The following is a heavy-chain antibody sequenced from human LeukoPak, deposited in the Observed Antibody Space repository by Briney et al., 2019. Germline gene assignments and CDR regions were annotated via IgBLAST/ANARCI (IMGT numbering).Heavy chain of an antibody. CDR3: ASATLRFCSGSSCFTRDWYFHL. Sequence: GRSLRLSCTGSGFSFRDNAMGWFRQAPGKGLEWVGFIRSAAYDGTAVYAASVTGRFIVSRDDSKNVADLQMDSLKTEDTAVYYCASATLRFCSGSSCFTRDWYFHLWGRGTLDTVSS. V-gene: IGHV3-49*03. D-gene: IGHD2-2*02. J-gene: IGHJ2*01. CDR2: IRSAAYDGTA. CDR1: GFSFRDNA.